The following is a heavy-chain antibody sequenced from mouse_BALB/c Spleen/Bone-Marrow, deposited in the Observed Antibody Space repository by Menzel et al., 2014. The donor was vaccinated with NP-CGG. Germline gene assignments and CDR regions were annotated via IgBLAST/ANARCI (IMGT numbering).Heavy chain of an antibody. Sequence: EVKVVESGGGLVQPGGSRKLSCAASGFTFSSFGMHWVRQAPEKGLEWVAYISSGSSTIYYADTVKGRFTISRDNPKNTLFLQMTNLRSEDTAMYYCARSGYYGSSPYYAMDYWGQGTSVTVSS. CDR2: ISSGSSTI. V-gene: IGHV5-17*02. CDR1: GFTFSSFG. D-gene: IGHD1-1*01. J-gene: IGHJ4*01. CDR3: ARSGYYGSSPYYAMDY.